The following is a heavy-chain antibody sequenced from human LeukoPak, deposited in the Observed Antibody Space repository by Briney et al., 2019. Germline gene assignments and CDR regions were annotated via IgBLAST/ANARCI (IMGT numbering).Heavy chain of an antibody. J-gene: IGHJ3*02. V-gene: IGHV1-69*05. CDR3: ASFRAPGLNFVFDI. CDR2: IIPIFGTA. D-gene: IGHD3-9*01. CDR1: GGTFSSYA. Sequence: ASVKVSCKASGGTFSSYAINWVRQAPGQGLEWMGGIIPIFGTANYAQKLQGRVTMTTDTSTSTAYMELRSLRSDDTAAYYCASFRAPGLNFVFDIWGQGTMVTVSS.